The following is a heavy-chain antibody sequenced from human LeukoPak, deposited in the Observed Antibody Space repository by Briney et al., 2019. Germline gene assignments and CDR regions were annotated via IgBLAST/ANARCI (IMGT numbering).Heavy chain of an antibody. CDR2: ISPNSGGT. CDR3: ARGDCSTISCPFDP. D-gene: IGHD2-2*01. CDR1: GYTFTGYY. V-gene: IGHV1-2*02. Sequence: ASVKVSCKASGYTFTGYYIHWVRQAPGQGLEWMGWISPNSGGTKYAQNFQGRVTMTRDTSISTAYMELNRLRSEDTAVYYCARGDCSTISCPFDPWGQGTLVTVSS. J-gene: IGHJ5*02.